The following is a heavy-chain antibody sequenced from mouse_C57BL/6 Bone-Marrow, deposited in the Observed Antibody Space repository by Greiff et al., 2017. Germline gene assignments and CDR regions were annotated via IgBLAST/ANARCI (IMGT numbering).Heavy chain of an antibody. CDR1: GYTFTSYW. Sequence: QVQLQQPGAELVRPGSSVKLSCKASGYTFTSYWMQWVKQRPIQGLEWIGNIDPSDSETHYNQKFKDKATLTVDKSSSTAYMQLSSLTSEDSAVYYCARKRDYYAMDYWGQGTSVTVSS. CDR3: ARKRDYYAMDY. V-gene: IGHV1-52*01. CDR2: IDPSDSET. J-gene: IGHJ4*01.